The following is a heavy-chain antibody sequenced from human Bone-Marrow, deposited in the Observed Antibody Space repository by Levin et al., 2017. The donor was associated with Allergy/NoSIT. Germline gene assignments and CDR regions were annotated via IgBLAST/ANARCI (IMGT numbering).Heavy chain of an antibody. CDR1: GGSFSGYY. J-gene: IGHJ5*02. Sequence: SETLSLTCAVYGGSFSGYYWSWIRQPPGKGLEWIGEINHSGSTNYNPSLKSRVTISVDTSKNQFSLKLSSVTAAATAVYYCARVVARSSSLFWFDPWGQGTLVTVSS. V-gene: IGHV4-34*01. CDR3: ARVVARSSSLFWFDP. D-gene: IGHD6-6*01. CDR2: INHSGST.